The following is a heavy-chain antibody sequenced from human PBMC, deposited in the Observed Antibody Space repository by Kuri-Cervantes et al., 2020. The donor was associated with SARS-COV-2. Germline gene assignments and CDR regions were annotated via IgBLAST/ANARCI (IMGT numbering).Heavy chain of an antibody. D-gene: IGHD4-17*01. J-gene: IGHJ4*02. CDR1: GISFSYYA. CDR2: ISYDGSNK. V-gene: IGHV3-30*18. Sequence: GESLKISCAASGISFSYYAMTWVRQAPGKGLEWVAVISYDGSNKYYADSVKGRFTISRDNSKNTLYLQMNSLRAEDTAVYYCAKPYGDYFGPNDYWGQGTLVTVSS. CDR3: AKPYGDYFGPNDY.